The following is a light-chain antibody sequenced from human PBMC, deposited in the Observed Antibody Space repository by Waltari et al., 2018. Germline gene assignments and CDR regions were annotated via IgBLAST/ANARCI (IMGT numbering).Light chain of an antibody. J-gene: IGKJ2*01. CDR3: QQYNSYPYT. Sequence: DIQMTQSPSTLSASVGDRVTITCRASQTISIFLAWYQQKPGKAPKLLINKASSLESGVPSRFSGSGSGTEFTLTISSLQPDDFATYYCQQYNSYPYTFGQGTKLEIK. CDR1: QTISIF. V-gene: IGKV1-5*03. CDR2: KAS.